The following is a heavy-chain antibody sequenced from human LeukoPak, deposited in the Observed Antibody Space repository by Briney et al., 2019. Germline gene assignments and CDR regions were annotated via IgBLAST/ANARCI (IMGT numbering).Heavy chain of an antibody. Sequence: PGGPLRLSCAASGFTFSTYSMNWVRQAPGQGLEWVSYISSSSSTIYYADSVKGRFTIAKDNAKNSLYLQMSSLRAEDTAVYYCARVTYSGYDFWVYFDYWGQGTLVTVSS. CDR2: ISSSSSTI. D-gene: IGHD5-12*01. CDR3: ARVTYSGYDFWVYFDY. J-gene: IGHJ4*02. CDR1: GFTFSTYS. V-gene: IGHV3-48*01.